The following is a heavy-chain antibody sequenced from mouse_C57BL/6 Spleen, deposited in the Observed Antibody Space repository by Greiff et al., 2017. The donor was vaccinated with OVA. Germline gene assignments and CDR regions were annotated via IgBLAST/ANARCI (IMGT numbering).Heavy chain of an antibody. CDR3: ARRYDGYYWYFDV. CDR1: GFTFSDYG. CDR2: ISSGSSTI. J-gene: IGHJ1*03. V-gene: IGHV5-17*01. Sequence: EVKLVESGGGLVKPGGSLKLSCAASGFTFSDYGMHWVRQAPEKGLEWVAYISSGSSTIYYADTVKGRFTISRDNAKNTLFLQMTSLRSEYTAMYYCARRYDGYYWYFDVWGTGTTVTVSS. D-gene: IGHD2-3*01.